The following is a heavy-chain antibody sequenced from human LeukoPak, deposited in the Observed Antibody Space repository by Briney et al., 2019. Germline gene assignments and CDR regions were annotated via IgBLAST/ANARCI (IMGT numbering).Heavy chain of an antibody. D-gene: IGHD1-26*01. J-gene: IGHJ4*02. V-gene: IGHV3-30-3*01. CDR1: GFTFSSYA. CDR2: ISYDGSNK. CDR3: ARERESY. Sequence: GGSLRLSCAASGFTFSSYAMHWVRQAPGKGLEWEAVISYDGSNKYYADSVKGRFTISRDNSKNTLYLQMNSLRAEDTAVYYCARERESYWGQGTLVTVSS.